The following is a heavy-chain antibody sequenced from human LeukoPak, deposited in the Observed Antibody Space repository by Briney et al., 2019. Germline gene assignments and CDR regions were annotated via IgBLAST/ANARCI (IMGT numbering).Heavy chain of an antibody. D-gene: IGHD4-17*01. Sequence: GGSLRLSCAASGFTFSSYAMSWVRQAPGKGLDWVSAISGSDDRTYYADSVKGRFTISRDNSKNTLYLQMNSLKAEDTAIYYCAKGDYGDYGIFASWGQGTLVTVSS. CDR1: GFTFSSYA. V-gene: IGHV3-23*01. CDR2: ISGSDDRT. J-gene: IGHJ4*02. CDR3: AKGDYGDYGIFAS.